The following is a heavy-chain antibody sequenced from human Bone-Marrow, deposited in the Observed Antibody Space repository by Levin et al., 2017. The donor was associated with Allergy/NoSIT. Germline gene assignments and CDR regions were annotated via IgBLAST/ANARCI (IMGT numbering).Heavy chain of an antibody. J-gene: IGHJ6*02. Sequence: GESLKISCAASGFTFSDYYMSWIRQAPGKGLEWVSYISNGGSTIYYADSVKGRFTISRDNAKNSLYLQMNSLRAEDTAVYYCAREGRISIFGVVSESYGMDVWGQGTTVTVSS. V-gene: IGHV3-11*01. CDR3: AREGRISIFGVVSESYGMDV. CDR2: ISNGGSTI. CDR1: GFTFSDYY. D-gene: IGHD3-3*01.